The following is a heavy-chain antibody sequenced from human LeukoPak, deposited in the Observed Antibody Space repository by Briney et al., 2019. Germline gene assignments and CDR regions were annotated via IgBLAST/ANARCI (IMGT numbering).Heavy chain of an antibody. Sequence: ASVKVSCKASGYTFTGYYMHWVRQAPGQGLEWMGWINPNSGGTNSAQKFQGRVTMTRDTSISTAYMVLSRLRSDDTAVYYCARGIMATNWIYYYYNYMDVWGKGTTVTVSS. D-gene: IGHD5-12*01. CDR3: ARGIMATNWIYYYYNYMDV. CDR1: GYTFTGYY. V-gene: IGHV1-2*02. J-gene: IGHJ6*03. CDR2: INPNSGGT.